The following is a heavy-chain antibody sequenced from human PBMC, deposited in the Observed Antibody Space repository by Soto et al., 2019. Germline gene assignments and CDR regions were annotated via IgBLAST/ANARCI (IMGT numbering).Heavy chain of an antibody. J-gene: IGHJ1*01. CDR3: ARARGGAPNQAFQH. CDR2: IYYSGST. D-gene: IGHD3-10*01. CDR1: GGSISSGGYY. Sequence: QVQLQESGPGLVKPSQTLSLTCTVSGGSISSGGYYWSWIRQHPGKGLGWIGYIYYSGSTYYNPSLKSRVTISVDKSNNQISLKLSSVTAADTAVYYCARARGGAPNQAFQHWGQGTLVTVSS. V-gene: IGHV4-31*03.